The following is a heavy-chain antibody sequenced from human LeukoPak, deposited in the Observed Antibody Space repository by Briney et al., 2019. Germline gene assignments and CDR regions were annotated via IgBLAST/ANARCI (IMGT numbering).Heavy chain of an antibody. CDR3: ARGPYYYDSSGYFDY. CDR1: GFTFDDYG. CDR2: INWNGGST. Sequence: GRSLRLSCAASGFTFDDYGMSWVRQAPGKGLEWVSGINWNGGSTGYADSVKGRFTISRDNAKNSLYLQMNSLRAEDTALYYCARGPYYYDSSGYFDYWGQGTLVTVSS. V-gene: IGHV3-20*04. D-gene: IGHD3-22*01. J-gene: IGHJ4*02.